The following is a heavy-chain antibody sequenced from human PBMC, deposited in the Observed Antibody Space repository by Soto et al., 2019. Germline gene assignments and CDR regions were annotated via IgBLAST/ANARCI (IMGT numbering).Heavy chain of an antibody. CDR2: MNPNSGNT. CDR3: ARDASSIWGSYRSTDFDY. D-gene: IGHD3-16*02. V-gene: IGHV1-8*01. J-gene: IGHJ4*02. Sequence: ASVKVSCKASGYTFTSYDINWVRQATGQGLEWMGWMNPNSGNTGYAQKYQGRVNMTRNTSISTAYMELSSLRSEDTAVYYCARDASSIWGSYRSTDFDYWGQGTLVTVSA. CDR1: GYTFTSYD.